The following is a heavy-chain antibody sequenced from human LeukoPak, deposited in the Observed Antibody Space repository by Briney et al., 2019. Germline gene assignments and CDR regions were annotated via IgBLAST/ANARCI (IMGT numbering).Heavy chain of an antibody. CDR3: ARLRRNSRDDAFDI. Sequence: SETLSLTCTVSGGSISSYYWSWIRQPPGKGLEWIGYIYYSGSTNYNPSLKSRVTISVDTSKNQFSLKLSSVTAADTAVYYCARLRRNSRDDAFDIWGQGTMVTVSS. CDR1: GGSISSYY. V-gene: IGHV4-59*08. CDR2: IYYSGST. J-gene: IGHJ3*02. D-gene: IGHD6-13*01.